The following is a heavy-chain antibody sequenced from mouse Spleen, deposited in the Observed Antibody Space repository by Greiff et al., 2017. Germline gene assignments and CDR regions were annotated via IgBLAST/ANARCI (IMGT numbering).Heavy chain of an antibody. J-gene: IGHJ4*01. CDR3: ARPSNWDDAMDY. D-gene: IGHD4-1*01. Sequence: VQLQQSGPELVKPGASVKISCKASGYAFSSSWMNWVKQRPGKGLEWIGRIYPGDGDTNYNGKFKGKATLTADKSSSTAYMQLSSLTYEDSAVYYCARPSNWDDAMDYWGQGTSVTVSS. V-gene: IGHV1-82*01. CDR1: GYAFSSSW. CDR2: IYPGDGDT.